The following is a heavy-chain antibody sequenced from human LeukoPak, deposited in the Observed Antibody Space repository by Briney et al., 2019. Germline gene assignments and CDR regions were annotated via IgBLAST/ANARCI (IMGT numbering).Heavy chain of an antibody. CDR2: MYRGGST. CDR3: ARDLGYNYGFFDC. D-gene: IGHD5-18*01. V-gene: IGHV3-53*01. J-gene: IGHJ4*02. CDR1: GFIVSGNY. Sequence: GGSLRLSCAASGFIVSGNYMSWVRQAPGEGLEWVSVMYRGGSTYYADSVKGRFTTSRDNSKNTLDLQMNSLRAEDTAVYYCARDLGYNYGFFDCWGQGTLVTVSS.